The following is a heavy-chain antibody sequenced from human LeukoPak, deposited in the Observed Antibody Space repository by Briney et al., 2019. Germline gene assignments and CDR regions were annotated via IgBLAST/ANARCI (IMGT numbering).Heavy chain of an antibody. CDR3: AKVAHYYGSGSYNEYYFDY. V-gene: IGHV3-23*01. J-gene: IGHJ4*02. CDR2: ISGSGANT. D-gene: IGHD3-10*01. Sequence: PGGSLRLSCAASGFTFTTYAISWVRQAPGKGLEWVSGISGSGANTYYADSVKGRFTISRDNSKNTLYLQMNSLSADDAAVYYCAKVAHYYGSGSYNEYYFDYWGQGALVTVS. CDR1: GFTFTTYA.